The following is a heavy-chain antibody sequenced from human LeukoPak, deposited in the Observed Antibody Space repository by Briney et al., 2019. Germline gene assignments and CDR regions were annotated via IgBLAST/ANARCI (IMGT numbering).Heavy chain of an antibody. D-gene: IGHD3-10*01. J-gene: IGHJ4*02. Sequence: SGGSLRLSCAASGFTFSDYYMSWIRQAPGKGLEWVSYISSSGSTIYYADSVKGRFTISRDNAKNSLYLQMNSLRAEDTAVYYCARDSYYYGSGSYYPDYWGQGTLVTVSS. CDR3: ARDSYYYGSGSYYPDY. V-gene: IGHV3-11*04. CDR2: ISSSGSTI. CDR1: GFTFSDYY.